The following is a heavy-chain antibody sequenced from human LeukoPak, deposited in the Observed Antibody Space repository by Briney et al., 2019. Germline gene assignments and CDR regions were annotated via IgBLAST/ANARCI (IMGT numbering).Heavy chain of an antibody. V-gene: IGHV4-30-4*01. CDR3: ARGGYSYGFVLDY. Sequence: PSQTLSLTCTVSGGSISSGDYYWSWLRQPPGKGLEWIGYIYYSGSTYYNPSLKSRVTISVDTSKNQFSLKLSSVTAADTAVYYCARGGYSYGFVLDYWGQGTLVTVSS. D-gene: IGHD5-18*01. CDR1: GGSISSGDYY. CDR2: IYYSGST. J-gene: IGHJ4*02.